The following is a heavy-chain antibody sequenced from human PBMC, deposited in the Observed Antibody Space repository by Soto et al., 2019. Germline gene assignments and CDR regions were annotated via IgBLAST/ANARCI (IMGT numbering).Heavy chain of an antibody. Sequence: ASVKVSCKASGGTFSSYSISWVRQAPGQGLEWMGGIIPIFGTANYAQKFQGRVTVTADESKCTAYMELRSLSSEDTAVYYCARVGAPEPRVGPISGPTSLYYYGMDVWGQGTTVTVSS. CDR3: ARVGAPEPRVGPISGPTSLYYYGMDV. V-gene: IGHV1-69*13. CDR1: GGTFSSYS. CDR2: IIPIFGTA. D-gene: IGHD1-26*01. J-gene: IGHJ6*02.